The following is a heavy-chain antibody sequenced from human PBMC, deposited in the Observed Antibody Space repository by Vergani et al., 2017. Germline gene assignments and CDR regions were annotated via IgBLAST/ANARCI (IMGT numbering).Heavy chain of an antibody. Sequence: QLQLQESGPGLVKPSATLSLTCSVSGASIRSSNYYWSWIRQPPGKGLEWIGEINHSGSTNYNPSLKSRVTISVDTSKNQFSLKLSSVTAADTAVYYCARVQELYDFWSGYRVRYYYYMDVWGKGTTVTVSS. D-gene: IGHD3-3*01. V-gene: IGHV4-39*07. CDR2: INHSGST. CDR1: GASIRSSNYY. CDR3: ARVQELYDFWSGYRVRYYYYMDV. J-gene: IGHJ6*03.